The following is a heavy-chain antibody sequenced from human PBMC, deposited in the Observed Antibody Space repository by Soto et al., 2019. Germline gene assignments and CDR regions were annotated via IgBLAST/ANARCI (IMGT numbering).Heavy chain of an antibody. CDR3: ARDPPWEPTRFSYFDY. CDR1: GFTFSSYS. J-gene: IGHJ4*02. CDR2: ISSSSSTI. V-gene: IGHV3-48*02. Sequence: EVQLVESGGGLVQPGGSLRLSCAASGFTFSSYSMNWVRQAPGKGLEWISYISSSSSTIYYADSVKGRFTISRDNAKNSLYLQMNSLRDEDTAVYYCARDPPWEPTRFSYFDYWGQGTLVTVSS. D-gene: IGHD1-26*01.